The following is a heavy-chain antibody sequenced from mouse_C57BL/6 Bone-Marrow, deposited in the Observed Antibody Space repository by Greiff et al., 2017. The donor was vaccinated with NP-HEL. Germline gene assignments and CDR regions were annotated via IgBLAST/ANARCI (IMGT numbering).Heavy chain of an antibody. D-gene: IGHD1-1*01. CDR2: IYPGSGNT. Sequence: LLESGPELVKPGASVKISCKASGYTFTDYYINWVKQRPGQGLEWIGWIYPGSGNTKYNEKFKGKATLTVDTSSSTASIQLSSLTSEDSAVYFCARDITTVVATDYAMDYWGQGTSVTVSS. J-gene: IGHJ4*01. V-gene: IGHV1-84*01. CDR1: GYTFTDYY. CDR3: ARDITTVVATDYAMDY.